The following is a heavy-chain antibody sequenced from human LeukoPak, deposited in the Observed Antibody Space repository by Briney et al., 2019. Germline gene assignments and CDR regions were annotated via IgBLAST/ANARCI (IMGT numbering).Heavy chain of an antibody. D-gene: IGHD3-10*01. J-gene: IGHJ4*02. Sequence: ASVKVSYKASGYTFTGYYMHWVRHAPGPGHECMGWINPNSGGTNYAQNFQGRVAMTRDTSITTAYMELSRLRPDDTAVYYCARDGPAQMVDFDYWGQGTLVTVSS. CDR2: INPNSGGT. V-gene: IGHV1-2*02. CDR3: ARDGPAQMVDFDY. CDR1: GYTFTGYY.